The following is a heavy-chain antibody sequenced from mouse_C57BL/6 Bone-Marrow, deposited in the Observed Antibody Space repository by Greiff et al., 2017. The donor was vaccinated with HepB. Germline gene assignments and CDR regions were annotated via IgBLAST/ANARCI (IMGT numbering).Heavy chain of an antibody. D-gene: IGHD2-4*01. J-gene: IGHJ3*01. CDR3: TTEVYDDYLAWFAY. V-gene: IGHV14-4*01. CDR1: GFNIKDDY. Sequence: VQLQQSGAELVRPGASVKLSCTASGFNIKDDYMHWVKQRPEQGLEWIGWIDPENGDTEYASKFQGKATITADPSSNTAYLQLSSLTSEDTAVYYCTTEVYDDYLAWFAYWGQGTLVTVSA. CDR2: IDPENGDT.